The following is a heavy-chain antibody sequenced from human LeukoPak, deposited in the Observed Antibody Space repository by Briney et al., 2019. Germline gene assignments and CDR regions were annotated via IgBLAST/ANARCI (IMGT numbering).Heavy chain of an antibody. CDR2: VNQGGSDT. CDR3: AKGRSSTSSLNALDI. CDR1: GFTFSSYW. Sequence: GGSLRLSCVGSGFTFSSYWMTWVRQAPGKGLEWVANVNQGGSDTHYVGSVEGRFAISRDNSKNTAYLQMNSLRGEDTAVYYCAKGRSSTSSLNALDIWGQGTLVTVSS. J-gene: IGHJ3*02. V-gene: IGHV3-7*01. D-gene: IGHD6-13*01.